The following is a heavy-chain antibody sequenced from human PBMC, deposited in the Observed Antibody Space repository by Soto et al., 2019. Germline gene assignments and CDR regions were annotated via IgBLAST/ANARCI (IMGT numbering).Heavy chain of an antibody. CDR1: GYIFTNYW. CDR3: AVCGGNTPPYPYAGLDV. CDR2: IDPSRGST. J-gene: IGHJ6*02. D-gene: IGHD2-21*01. V-gene: IGHV1-46*01. Sequence: QDQLVQSGAEVKKPGASVKVSCEASGYIFTNYWISWVRLAPGQGLEWMGIIDPSRGSTTYAPKFRGRITMTRDTAAYTAYMELRSLRSEDTAVYYCAVCGGNTPPYPYAGLDVWGQGTTVIVSS.